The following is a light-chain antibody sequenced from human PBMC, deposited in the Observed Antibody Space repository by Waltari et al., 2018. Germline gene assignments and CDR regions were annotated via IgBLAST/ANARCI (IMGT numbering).Light chain of an antibody. CDR3: QVWDRSTDHYV. CDR2: YDS. CDR1: NIGSNS. J-gene: IGLJ6*01. Sequence: SYVLTQPPSVSVAPGETARITCGGVNIGSNSVHWYQQSPGQAPVLIINYDSDRPSGIPERFSGSTSGNTATLTISRVEDGDEADYYCQVWDRSTDHYVFGSGTELTVL. V-gene: IGLV3-21*01.